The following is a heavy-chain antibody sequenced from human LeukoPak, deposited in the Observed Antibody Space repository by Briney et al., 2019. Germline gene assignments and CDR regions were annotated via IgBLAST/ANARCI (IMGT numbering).Heavy chain of an antibody. Sequence: GGSLRLSCAASGFTFSSYAMHWVHQAPGKGLEHVSAISSSGGSTYYANSVKGRFTISRDNSKNMLYLQMGSLRPEDMAVYYCARGDPSYYDSSSYLGDYWGQGTLVTVSS. D-gene: IGHD3-22*01. CDR2: ISSSGGST. CDR1: GFTFSSYA. CDR3: ARGDPSYYDSSSYLGDY. V-gene: IGHV3-64*01. J-gene: IGHJ4*02.